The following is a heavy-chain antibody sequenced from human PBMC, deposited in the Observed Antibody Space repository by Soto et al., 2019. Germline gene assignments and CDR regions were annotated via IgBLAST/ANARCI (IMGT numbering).Heavy chain of an antibody. CDR1: GGSISSGGYY. V-gene: IGHV4-31*03. CDR2: IYYSGST. D-gene: IGHD3-9*01. Sequence: SETLSLTCTVSGGSISSGGYYWSWIRQHPGKGLEWIGYIYYSGSTYYNPSLKSRVTISVDTSKNQFSLKLGSVTAADTAVYYCASTGIDWLRPLTLDYWGQGTLVTVSS. CDR3: ASTGIDWLRPLTLDY. J-gene: IGHJ4*02.